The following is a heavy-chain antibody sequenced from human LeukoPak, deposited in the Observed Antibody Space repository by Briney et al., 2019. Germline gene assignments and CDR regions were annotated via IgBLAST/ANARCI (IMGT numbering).Heavy chain of an antibody. J-gene: IGHJ4*02. CDR3: AAFGGSGYNAPFGY. CDR2: IVVGSGNT. D-gene: IGHD3-22*01. V-gene: IGHV1-58*02. Sequence: TSVKVSCKASGFTFTSSAMQWVRQARGQRLEWIGWIVVGSGNTNYAQKFQERVTITRDMSTSTAYMELSSLGSEDTAVYYCAAFGGSGYNAPFGYWGQGTLVTVSS. CDR1: GFTFTSSA.